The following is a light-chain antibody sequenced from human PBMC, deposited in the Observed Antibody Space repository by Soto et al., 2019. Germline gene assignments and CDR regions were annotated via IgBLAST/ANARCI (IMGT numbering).Light chain of an antibody. CDR2: DVN. V-gene: IGLV2-14*03. J-gene: IGLJ1*01. CDR3: CSYTATTTYV. Sequence: QSVLTQPASVSGSPGESISISCTVTGSDVGGYTFVSWYQQHPDKVPKLAIFDVNRRPSGVSDRFSGSKSVNAASLTISGLQADDEANYYCCSYTATTTYVFGTGTKVTVL. CDR1: GSDVGGYTF.